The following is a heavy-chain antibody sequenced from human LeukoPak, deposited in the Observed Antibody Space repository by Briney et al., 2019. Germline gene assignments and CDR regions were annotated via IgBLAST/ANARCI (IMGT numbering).Heavy chain of an antibody. Sequence: GGSLRLSCAASGFTLSDYEMNWIRQTPGKWLEWVAYISSSGRSTYYADSWKGRFTISRDNTKNSMCLQMESLRAEDTAVYYCARDPDCSGGRCSERGLDYWGQGTLVTVSS. CDR1: GFTLSDYE. CDR3: ARDPDCSGGRCSERGLDY. D-gene: IGHD2-15*01. CDR2: ISSSGRST. J-gene: IGHJ4*02. V-gene: IGHV3-48*03.